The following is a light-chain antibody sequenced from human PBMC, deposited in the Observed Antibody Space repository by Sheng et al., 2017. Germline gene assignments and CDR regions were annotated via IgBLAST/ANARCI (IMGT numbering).Light chain of an antibody. CDR2: RAS. CDR1: QSISSY. J-gene: IGKJ4*01. V-gene: IGKV1-39*01. Sequence: DIQMTQSPSSLSASVGDRVTITCRASQSISSYLNWYQQKGGQAPRLVIFRASSRATGIPDRFSGSGSGTDFTLTISRMEPEDFATYYCQQSYTTPPTFGGGTKVE. CDR3: QQSYTTPPT.